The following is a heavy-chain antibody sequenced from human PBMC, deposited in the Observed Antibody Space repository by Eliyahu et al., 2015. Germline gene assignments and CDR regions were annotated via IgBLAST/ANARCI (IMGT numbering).Heavy chain of an antibody. Sequence: QVQLVESGGGVVQPGRSLXLSXAASGFXXSSYGMHWVRQAPGKGLEWVAVIWYDGSNKYYADSVKGRFTISRDNSKNTLYLQMNSLRAEDTAVYYCARAWDYGDSLFDYWGQGTLVTVSS. V-gene: IGHV3-33*01. D-gene: IGHD4-17*01. J-gene: IGHJ4*02. CDR3: ARAWDYGDSLFDY. CDR2: IWYDGSNK. CDR1: GFXXSSYG.